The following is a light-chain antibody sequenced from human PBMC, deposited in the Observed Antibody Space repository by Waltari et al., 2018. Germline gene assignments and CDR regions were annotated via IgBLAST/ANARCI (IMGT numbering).Light chain of an antibody. V-gene: IGLV2-14*01. J-gene: IGLJ2*01. CDR2: EVG. Sequence: QSALTQPASVSGSPGQSITISCTGTSSDVGAYNYVSWYQQHPGKAPKLMIYEVGNRPSGGSNRFSGSKSGNTAALTISGLQAEDEADDYCSSYTSSSTLVVFGGGTKLTVL. CDR3: SSYTSSSTLVV. CDR1: SSDVGAYNY.